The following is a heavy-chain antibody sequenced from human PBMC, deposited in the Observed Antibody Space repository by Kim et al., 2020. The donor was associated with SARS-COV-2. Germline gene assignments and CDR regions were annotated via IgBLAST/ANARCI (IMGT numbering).Heavy chain of an antibody. Sequence: GGSLRLSCAASGFTFSSYAMHWVRQAPGKGLEWVAVISYDGSNKYYADSVKGRFTISRDNSKNTLYLQMNSLRAEDTAVYYCARDTAMDKWGQGTLVTVSS. CDR3: ARDTAMDK. V-gene: IGHV3-30*04. CDR1: GFTFSSYA. J-gene: IGHJ4*02. D-gene: IGHD5-18*01. CDR2: ISYDGSNK.